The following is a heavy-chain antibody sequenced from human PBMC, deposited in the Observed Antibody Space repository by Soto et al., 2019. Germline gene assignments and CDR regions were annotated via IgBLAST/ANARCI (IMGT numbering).Heavy chain of an antibody. CDR2: INPNSGGT. CDR3: ARDVGSSWYINYYYGMDV. CDR1: GYTFTGYY. Sequence: ASVKVSCKASGYTFTGYYMHWVRQAPGQGLEWMGWINPNSGGTNYAQKFQGWVTMTRDTSISTAYMELSRLRSDDTAVYYCARDVGSSWYINYYYGMDVWGQGTKVTVSS. D-gene: IGHD6-13*01. J-gene: IGHJ6*02. V-gene: IGHV1-2*04.